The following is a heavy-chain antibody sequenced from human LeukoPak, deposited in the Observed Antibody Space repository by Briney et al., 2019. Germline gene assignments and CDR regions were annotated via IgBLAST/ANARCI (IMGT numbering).Heavy chain of an antibody. Sequence: SETLSLTCAVYGGSFSGDFWSWIRQTPGKGLEWIGEINASGSTNYSPSLKSRVTLSVDASKNQFSLKLNSVTAADTAVFYCARRVGLGRSYFDNWGQGALVTVSS. J-gene: IGHJ4*02. D-gene: IGHD3/OR15-3a*01. V-gene: IGHV4-34*01. CDR2: INASGST. CDR3: ARRVGLGRSYFDN. CDR1: GGSFSGDF.